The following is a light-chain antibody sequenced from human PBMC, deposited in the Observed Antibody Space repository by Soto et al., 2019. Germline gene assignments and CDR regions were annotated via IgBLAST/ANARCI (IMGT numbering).Light chain of an antibody. CDR1: QSLSSSY. J-gene: IGKJ4*01. CDR3: QQYGRSPLT. CDR2: DAS. Sequence: EIVLTQSPGTLSLTPGERATLSCRASQSLSSSYLAWYQQKPGQAPRLLIYDASSRATGIPDRFSGSGSGTDFTLTISRLEPEDFAVYYCQQYGRSPLTFGGGTKVEIK. V-gene: IGKV3-20*01.